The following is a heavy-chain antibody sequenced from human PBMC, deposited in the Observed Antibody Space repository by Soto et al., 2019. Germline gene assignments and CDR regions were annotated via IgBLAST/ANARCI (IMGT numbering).Heavy chain of an antibody. CDR2: IIPMFDTP. V-gene: IGHV1-69*12. J-gene: IGHJ4*02. Sequence: QVQLVQSGAEVKKPGSSVNVSCKASGGTFSSDSFSWVRQAPGQGLEWMGGIIPMFDTPIYAQKFQDRVTLTADESTSTAYMQLSRLRSGDTAVYYCARSGGLVRDFNYWGQGSLVTVS. D-gene: IGHD6-6*01. CDR3: ARSGGLVRDFNY. CDR1: GGTFSSDS.